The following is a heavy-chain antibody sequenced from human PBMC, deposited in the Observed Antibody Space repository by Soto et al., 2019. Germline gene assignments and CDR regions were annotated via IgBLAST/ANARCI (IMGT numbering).Heavy chain of an antibody. CDR3: ATSHHDSSGYYRAHFDYYGMDV. Sequence: PGGSLRLSCAASGFTVSSNYMSWVRQAPGKGLEWVSVIYSGGSTYYADSVKGRFTISRDNSKNTLYLQMNSLRAEDTAVYYCATSHHDSSGYYRAHFDYYGMDVWGQGTTVTVSS. J-gene: IGHJ6*02. V-gene: IGHV3-66*01. CDR1: GFTVSSNY. CDR2: IYSGGST. D-gene: IGHD3-22*01.